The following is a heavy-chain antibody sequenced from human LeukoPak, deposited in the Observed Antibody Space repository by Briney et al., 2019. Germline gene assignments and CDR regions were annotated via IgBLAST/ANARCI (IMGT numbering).Heavy chain of an antibody. CDR3: MSGVGF. Sequence: PGGSLRLSCAASGFTFSGDWMTWIRQAPGKGLEWLANIKPDGSATYYVDSLKGRFTISRDNARNSAYLQMNSLRADDTAVYYCMSGVGFWGLGTLVTVSS. D-gene: IGHD3-10*01. J-gene: IGHJ4*02. CDR1: GFTFSGDW. CDR2: IKPDGSAT. V-gene: IGHV3-7*01.